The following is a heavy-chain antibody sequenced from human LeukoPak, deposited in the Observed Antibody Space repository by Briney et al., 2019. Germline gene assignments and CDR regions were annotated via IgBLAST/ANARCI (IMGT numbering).Heavy chain of an antibody. CDR2: IYYSGST. CDR1: GGSISSYY. CDR3: ARCRELYGTDV. V-gene: IGHV4-59*01. Sequence: SETLSLTCTVSGGSISSYYWSWIRQPPGKGLEWIGYIYYSGSTNYNPSLKSRVTTSVDTSKNQFSLKLSSVTAADTAVYYCARCRELYGTDVWGQGTTVTVSS. D-gene: IGHD1-7*01. J-gene: IGHJ6*02.